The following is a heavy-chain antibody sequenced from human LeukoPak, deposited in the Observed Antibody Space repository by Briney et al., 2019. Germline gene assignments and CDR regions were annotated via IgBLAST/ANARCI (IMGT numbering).Heavy chain of an antibody. D-gene: IGHD5-12*01. CDR2: INPNSGGT. Sequence: GASVKVSCKASGYTFTGYYMHWVRQAPGQGLEWMGWINPNSGGTNYAQKFQGRVTMTRDTSISTAYMELSRLRSDDTAVYYCARGYIADTRPYYYGMDVWGQGTTVTVSS. CDR3: ARGYIADTRPYYYGMDV. V-gene: IGHV1-2*02. J-gene: IGHJ6*02. CDR1: GYTFTGYY.